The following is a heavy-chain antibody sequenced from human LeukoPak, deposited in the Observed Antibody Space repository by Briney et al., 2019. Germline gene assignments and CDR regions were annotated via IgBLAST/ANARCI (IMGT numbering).Heavy chain of an antibody. CDR1: GFTFSSYS. V-gene: IGHV3-23*01. D-gene: IGHD4-17*01. Sequence: GGSLRLSCAASGFTFSSYSMSWIRQAPGKGLEWVSAISGSGGSTYYADSVKGRFTISRDNSKNTLYLQMNSLRAEDTAVYYCASMMTRYGDPGLHWGQGTLVTVSS. J-gene: IGHJ4*02. CDR2: ISGSGGST. CDR3: ASMMTRYGDPGLH.